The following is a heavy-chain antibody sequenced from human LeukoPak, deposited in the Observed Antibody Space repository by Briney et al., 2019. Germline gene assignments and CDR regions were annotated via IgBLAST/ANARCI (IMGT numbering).Heavy chain of an antibody. CDR2: INPSGGST. CDR1: GYTFTSYY. Sequence: GASVKVSCKASGYTFTSYYMHWVRQAPGQGLEWMGIINPSGGSTRYAQKFQGRVTMTRDTSTSTVYMELSSLRSEDTAVYYCAREWDSSGYYRRYYYYYGMDVWGQGTTVTVSS. D-gene: IGHD3-22*01. V-gene: IGHV1-46*01. J-gene: IGHJ6*02. CDR3: AREWDSSGYYRRYYYYYGMDV.